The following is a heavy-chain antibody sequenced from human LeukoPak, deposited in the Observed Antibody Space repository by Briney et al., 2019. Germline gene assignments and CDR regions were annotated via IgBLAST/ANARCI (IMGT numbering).Heavy chain of an antibody. CDR1: GDPISGFY. J-gene: IGHJ4*02. CDR2: TYYSANT. Sequence: KPSETLSLTCTVSGDPISGFYWAWIRQPPGRGLEWIGYTYYSANTNYNPSLKSRVTISSDTSKKQFSLKMSSVTAADTAVYYCARGQMTAVPLLDYWGQGALVTVSS. CDR3: ARGQMTAVPLLDY. D-gene: IGHD4-11*01. V-gene: IGHV4-59*01.